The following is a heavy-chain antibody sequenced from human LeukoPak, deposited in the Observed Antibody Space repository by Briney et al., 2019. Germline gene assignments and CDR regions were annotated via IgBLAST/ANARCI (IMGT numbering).Heavy chain of an antibody. Sequence: SETLSLTCTVSGYSISSGYYWGWIRQPPGKGLEWIGSIYYSGSTYYNPSLKSRVTISVDTSKNQFSLKLSSVTAADTAVYYCARSEILSVAGPWNWGQGTLVTVSS. CDR1: GYSISSGYY. CDR3: ARSEILSVAGPWN. J-gene: IGHJ4*02. V-gene: IGHV4-38-2*02. D-gene: IGHD6-19*01. CDR2: IYYSGST.